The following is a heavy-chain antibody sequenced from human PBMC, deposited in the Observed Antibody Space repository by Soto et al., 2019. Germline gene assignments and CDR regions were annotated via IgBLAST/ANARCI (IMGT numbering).Heavy chain of an antibody. V-gene: IGHV3-23*01. Sequence: EVQLLESGGGLVQPGGALRLSCAASGFTFSSHAMSWVRQAPGKGLEWLSSISGGAEGAYYADSVKGRVTISRDNSKNTLYLQMNSLRAEDTAVYYCARDLGWYLHWGQGPLVTVSS. J-gene: IGHJ4*02. CDR2: ISGGAEGA. D-gene: IGHD2-15*01. CDR3: ARDLGWYLH. CDR1: GFTFSSHA.